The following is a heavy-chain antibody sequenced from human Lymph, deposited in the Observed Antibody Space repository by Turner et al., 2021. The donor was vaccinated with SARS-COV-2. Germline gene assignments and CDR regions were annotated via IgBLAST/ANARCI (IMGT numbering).Heavy chain of an antibody. CDR1: VFTVSSNY. CDR3: ARVLPFGDYFDY. CDR2: IYSGGST. J-gene: IGHJ4*02. V-gene: IGHV3-53*01. Sequence: EVQLVESGGGFIQPGGSLSLSCAASVFTVSSNYMSWVRQAPGKGVEWVSVIYSGGSTYYADSVKGRFTISRDNSKNTLYLQMNSLRAEDTAVYYCARVLPFGDYFDYWGQGTLVTVSS. D-gene: IGHD3-10*01.